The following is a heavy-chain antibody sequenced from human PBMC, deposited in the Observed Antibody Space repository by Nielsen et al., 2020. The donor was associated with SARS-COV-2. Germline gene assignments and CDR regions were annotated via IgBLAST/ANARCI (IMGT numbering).Heavy chain of an antibody. CDR2: IYTSGST. Sequence: SETLSLTCTVSGGSISSGGYYWSWIRQPAGKGLEWIGRIYTSGSTNYNPSLKSRVTMSVDTSKNQFSLKLSSVTAADTAVYYCARDQVVVVAAKYYYYYYGMDVWGQGTTVTVSS. D-gene: IGHD2-15*01. CDR3: ARDQVVVVAAKYYYYYYGMDV. V-gene: IGHV4-61*02. J-gene: IGHJ6*02. CDR1: GGSISSGGYY.